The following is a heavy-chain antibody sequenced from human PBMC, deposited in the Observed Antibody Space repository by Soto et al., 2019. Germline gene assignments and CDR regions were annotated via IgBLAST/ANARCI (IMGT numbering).Heavy chain of an antibody. Sequence: SETLSLTCTVSGASISSRDDYWGWIRQTPGKGLEWIGNIDYNGVTYYSPSLKSRVTVSKDTSKNQFSLKVASVTAADTAIYYCGRVMIGTSRHTDSDYWGEGTQVTVSS. V-gene: IGHV4-39*01. CDR3: GRVMIGTSRHTDSDY. CDR1: GASISSRDDY. J-gene: IGHJ4*02. CDR2: IDYNGVT. D-gene: IGHD2-8*01.